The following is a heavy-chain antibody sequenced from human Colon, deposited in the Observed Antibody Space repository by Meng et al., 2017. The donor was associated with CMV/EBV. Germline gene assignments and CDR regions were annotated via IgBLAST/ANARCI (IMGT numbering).Heavy chain of an antibody. Sequence: GGSLRLSCAASGFTFSSYWMHWVRQAPGKGLVWVSRINSDGSSTSYADSVKGRFTISRDNAKNTLYLQMNSLRAEDTAVYYCARDGGLHRRGGDFDYWAREPWSPSPQ. V-gene: IGHV3-74*01. CDR3: ARDGGLHRRGGDFDY. CDR1: GFTFSSYW. D-gene: IGHD3-16*01. CDR2: INSDGSST. J-gene: IGHJ4*02.